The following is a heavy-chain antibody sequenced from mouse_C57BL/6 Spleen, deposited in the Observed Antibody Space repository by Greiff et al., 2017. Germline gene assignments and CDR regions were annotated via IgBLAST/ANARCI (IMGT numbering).Heavy chain of an antibody. CDR2: INPNNGGT. CDR1: GYTFTDYY. V-gene: IGHV1-26*01. Sequence: EVQLQQSGPELVKPGASVKISCKASGYTFTDYYMNWVKQSHGKSLEWIGDINPNNGGTSYNQKFKGKATLTVDKSSSTAYMELRSLTSEDSAVYYCARLGDYYAIDYWGQGTSVTVSS. CDR3: ARLGDYYAIDY. J-gene: IGHJ4*01. D-gene: IGHD3-3*01.